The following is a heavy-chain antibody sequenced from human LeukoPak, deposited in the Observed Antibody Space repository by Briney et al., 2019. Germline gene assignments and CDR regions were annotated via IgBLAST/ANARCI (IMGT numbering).Heavy chain of an antibody. J-gene: IGHJ4*02. CDR2: IYYSGST. V-gene: IGHV4-31*03. D-gene: IGHD3-10*01. CDR1: GGSISSGGYY. Sequence: SETLSLTCNVSGGSISSGGYYWSWIRQHPGKGLEWIGYIYYSGSTYYNPSLKSRVTITVDTSKNQFSLKLSSVTAADTAVYYCARSGTGDLYFDYWGQGTLVTVSS. CDR3: ARSGTGDLYFDY.